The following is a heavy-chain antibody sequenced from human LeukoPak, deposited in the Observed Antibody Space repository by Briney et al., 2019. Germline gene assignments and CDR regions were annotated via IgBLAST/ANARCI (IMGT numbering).Heavy chain of an antibody. D-gene: IGHD4-23*01. Sequence: SETLSLTCTVSGGSISSYYWSWIRQPPAKGLEWIGYIYYSGSTNYNPSFKSRVTISVDTSKNQFSLKLSSVTAADTAVYYCARQYGGNFAPDYWGQGTLVTVSS. J-gene: IGHJ4*02. V-gene: IGHV4-59*08. CDR2: IYYSGST. CDR3: ARQYGGNFAPDY. CDR1: GGSISSYY.